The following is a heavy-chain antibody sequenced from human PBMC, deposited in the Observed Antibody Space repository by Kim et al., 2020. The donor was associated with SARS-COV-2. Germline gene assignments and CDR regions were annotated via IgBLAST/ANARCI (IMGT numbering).Heavy chain of an antibody. D-gene: IGHD2-2*01. Sequence: SETLSLTCTVSGGSISSDYWSWIRQPPGKGLEWIGYIYYSGSTNYNPSLKSRVTISVDTSKNQFSLKLSSVTAADTAVYYCARLASASFDYWGQGTLVTVSS. J-gene: IGHJ4*02. CDR1: GGSISSDY. CDR3: ARLASASFDY. V-gene: IGHV4-59*08. CDR2: IYYSGST.